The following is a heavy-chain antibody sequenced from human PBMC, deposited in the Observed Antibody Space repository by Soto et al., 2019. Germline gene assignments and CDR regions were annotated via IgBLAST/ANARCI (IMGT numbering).Heavy chain of an antibody. D-gene: IGHD6-19*01. V-gene: IGHV6-1*01. CDR3: ARETLPYSSSFDY. CDR2: TYYRSKWYN. CDR1: GDSVSSNSVA. Sequence: SQTLSLTCAISGDSVSSNSVAWNWIRQSPSRGLEWLGRTYYRSKWYNDYAVSVKSRITINPDTSKNQFSLQLNSVTPEDTAVYYCARETLPYSSSFDYWGQGTLVTVSS. J-gene: IGHJ4*02.